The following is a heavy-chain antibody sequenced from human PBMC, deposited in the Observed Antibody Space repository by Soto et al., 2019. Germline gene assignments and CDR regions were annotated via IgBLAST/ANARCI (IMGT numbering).Heavy chain of an antibody. CDR2: IYYSGST. V-gene: IGHV4-39*01. Sequence: SETLSLTCTVSGGSISSSSYYWGWIRQPPGKGLEWIGSIYYSGSTYYNPSLKSRVTISVDTSKNHFSLKLSSVTAADTAVYYCARRYGDAFDIWGQGTMVTVSS. D-gene: IGHD4-17*01. CDR3: ARRYGDAFDI. CDR1: GGSISSSSYY. J-gene: IGHJ3*02.